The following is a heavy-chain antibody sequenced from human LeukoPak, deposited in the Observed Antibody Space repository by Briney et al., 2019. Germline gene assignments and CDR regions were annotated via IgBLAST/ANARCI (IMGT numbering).Heavy chain of an antibody. J-gene: IGHJ4*02. CDR2: ISSSSSYI. CDR3: ARKGRKGPYFDY. D-gene: IGHD1-26*01. V-gene: IGHV3-21*01. Sequence: GGSLRLSCAASGFTFSSYSMNWVRQAPGKGLEWVSSISSSSSYIYYADSVKGRFAISRDNAKNSLYLQMNSLRAEDTAVYYCARKGRKGPYFDYWGQGTLVTVSS. CDR1: GFTFSSYS.